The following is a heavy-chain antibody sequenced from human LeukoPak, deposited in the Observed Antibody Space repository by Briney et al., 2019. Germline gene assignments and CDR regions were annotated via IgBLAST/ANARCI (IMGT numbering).Heavy chain of an antibody. J-gene: IGHJ4*02. Sequence: GGSLRLSCTASGFTLSSYEMTWIRQAPGKGLEWVSGISPSADIKYYADSVKGRFTISRDNSKNMLYLEVISLTADDTAVYYCAKDDAWLRFGEWSQGTLVTVSS. CDR2: ISPSADIK. V-gene: IGHV3-23*01. CDR1: GFTLSSYE. CDR3: AKDDAWLRFGE. D-gene: IGHD3-10*01.